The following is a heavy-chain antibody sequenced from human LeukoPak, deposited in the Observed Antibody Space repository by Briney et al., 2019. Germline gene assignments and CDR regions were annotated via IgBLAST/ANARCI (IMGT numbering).Heavy chain of an antibody. D-gene: IGHD6-13*01. J-gene: IGHJ4*02. Sequence: WASVKVSCKASGYTFTGYHIHWVRQAPGQGLEWTGRINPYSGDTNFAQKFQGRVTMTRDTSITTAYMDLSSLTPDDTAVYFCARDQGSLTRSWYTGYWGQGTQVTVSS. CDR1: GYTFTGYH. CDR3: ARDQGSLTRSWYTGY. CDR2: INPYSGDT. V-gene: IGHV1-2*06.